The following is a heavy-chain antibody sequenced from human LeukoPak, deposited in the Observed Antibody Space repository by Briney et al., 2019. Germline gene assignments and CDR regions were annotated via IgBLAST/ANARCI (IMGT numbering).Heavy chain of an antibody. Sequence: GGSLRLSCAASGFTVSSNYMSWVRQAPGKGLEWVSVIYSGGGTYYADSVKGRFTISRDNSKNTLYLQMNSLRAEDTAVYYCARTPILTGYYNVDYYFDYWGQGTLVTVSS. V-gene: IGHV3-66*01. CDR3: ARTPILTGYYNVDYYFDY. D-gene: IGHD3-9*01. CDR2: IYSGGGT. J-gene: IGHJ4*02. CDR1: GFTVSSNY.